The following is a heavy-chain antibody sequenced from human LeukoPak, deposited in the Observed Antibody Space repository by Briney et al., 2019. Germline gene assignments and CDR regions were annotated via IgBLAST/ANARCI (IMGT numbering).Heavy chain of an antibody. D-gene: IGHD2-2*02. V-gene: IGHV3-23*01. CDR3: AKGYCSSTSCYNYYYYMDV. Sequence: GGSLRLSCAASGFTFSSYAMSWVRQAPGKGLEWVSAISGSGGSTYYADSVKGRFTISRYNSKNTLYLQMNSLRAEDTAVYYCAKGYCSSTSCYNYYYYMDVWGKGTTVTVSS. CDR1: GFTFSSYA. CDR2: ISGSGGST. J-gene: IGHJ6*03.